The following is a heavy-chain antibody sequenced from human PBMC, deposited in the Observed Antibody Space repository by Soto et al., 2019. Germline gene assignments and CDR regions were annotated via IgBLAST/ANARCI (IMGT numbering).Heavy chain of an antibody. V-gene: IGHV1-69*01. Sequence: QVQLVQSGAEVRKPGSSVKVSCKISGGTFTNYVSSWLRQAPGQGLEWMGGLIPIFGAANLAQTYQGRVTITADESTSTVNTELSSLTSDDTAVYYCARGRSAPHFAPWGQGTLVTVSS. D-gene: IGHD6-25*01. CDR2: LIPIFGAA. J-gene: IGHJ5*02. CDR1: GGTFTNYV. CDR3: ARGRSAPHFAP.